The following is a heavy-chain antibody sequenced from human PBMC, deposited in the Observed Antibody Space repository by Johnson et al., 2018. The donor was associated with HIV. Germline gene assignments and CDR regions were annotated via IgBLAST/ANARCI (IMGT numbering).Heavy chain of an antibody. Sequence: VQLVESGGAVVRPGGSLRLSCTASGFPFDDYGMSWVRPAPGKGLEWVTGINWNGVSTGYADSVKGRFAISRDNAKNSLYLQMNSLRAEDTAVYYCARVREWEGGEVGDAFDIWGQGTMVTVSS. J-gene: IGHJ3*02. CDR2: INWNGVST. CDR1: GFPFDDYG. CDR3: ARVREWEGGEVGDAFDI. D-gene: IGHD1-26*01. V-gene: IGHV3-20*04.